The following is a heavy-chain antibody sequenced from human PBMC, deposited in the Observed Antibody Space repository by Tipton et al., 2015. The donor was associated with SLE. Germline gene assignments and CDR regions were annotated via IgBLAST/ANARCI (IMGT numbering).Heavy chain of an antibody. CDR1: GGSITGSY. CDR2: IHFSGST. Sequence: TLSLTCTVSGGSITGSYWSWIRLPPGKGLEWIGYIHFSGSTYYNPSLKSRVTISVDTSKNQFSLQLSSVTAADTAIYYCARGSYYFDYWGQGTLVTVSS. J-gene: IGHJ4*02. CDR3: ARGSYYFDY. V-gene: IGHV4-59*12.